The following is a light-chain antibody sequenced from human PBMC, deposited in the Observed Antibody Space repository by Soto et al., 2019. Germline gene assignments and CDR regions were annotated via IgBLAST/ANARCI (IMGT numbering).Light chain of an antibody. CDR2: KAS. V-gene: IGKV1-5*03. J-gene: IGKJ2*01. CDR1: QSISSW. CDR3: QQYNSYSPYT. Sequence: DIQMTQSPSTLSASVGDRVTITCRASQSISSWLAWYQQKPGKAPKLLIYKASSLESGVPSRFSGSGSGTEFTLTISRLQPDDFATYYCQQYNSYSPYTFGQGTKLEIK.